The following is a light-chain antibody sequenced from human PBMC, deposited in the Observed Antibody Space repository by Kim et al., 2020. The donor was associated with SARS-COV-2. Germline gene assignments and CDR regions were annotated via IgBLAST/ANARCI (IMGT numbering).Light chain of an antibody. CDR2: EVS. CDR3: CSYAGSSTLV. CDR1: SSEVGSYNL. V-gene: IGLV2-23*02. Sequence: GQSITSSCTGTSSEVGSYNLVSRYQQHPVKAPKLRIYEVSKRPSGVASRFSGSKSGNTASLTISELQAEDEADYYCCSYAGSSTLVFGGGTQLTVL. J-gene: IGLJ2*01.